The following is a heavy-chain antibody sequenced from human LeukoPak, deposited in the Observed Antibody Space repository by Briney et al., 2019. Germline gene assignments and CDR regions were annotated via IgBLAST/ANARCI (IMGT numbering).Heavy chain of an antibody. J-gene: IGHJ4*02. V-gene: IGHV3-30*01. D-gene: IGHD3-10*01. CDR1: GFTFSNYA. CDR2: ISSGGTYK. CDR3: ARDSTYYYDSGSSGPHYFDN. Sequence: QPGGSLRLSCAASGFTFSNYAMHWVRQAPGKGLEWVSLISSGGTYKYYADSVKGRFTISRDNSKNTLYLQLNSLRAEDTAVYYCARDSTYYYDSGSSGPHYFDNWGQGTLVTVSS.